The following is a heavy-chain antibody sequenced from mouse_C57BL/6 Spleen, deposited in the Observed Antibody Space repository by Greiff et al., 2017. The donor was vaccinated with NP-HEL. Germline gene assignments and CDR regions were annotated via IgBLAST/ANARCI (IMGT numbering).Heavy chain of an antibody. CDR1: GFTFSDYG. J-gene: IGHJ2*01. CDR2: ISSGSSTI. CDR3: AREAYYYGSYYFDY. D-gene: IGHD1-1*01. V-gene: IGHV5-17*01. Sequence: EVQRVESGGGLVKPGGSLKLSCAASGFTFSDYGMHWVRQAPEKGLEWVAYISSGSSTIYYADTVKGRFTISRDNAKNTLFLQMTSLRSEDTAMYYCAREAYYYGSYYFDYWGQGTTLTVSS.